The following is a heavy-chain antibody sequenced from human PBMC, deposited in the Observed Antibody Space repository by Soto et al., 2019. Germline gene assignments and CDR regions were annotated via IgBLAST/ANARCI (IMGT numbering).Heavy chain of an antibody. Sequence: QVQLVQSGAEVKKPGSSVTVSCKASGGTFSSYAISWVRQAPGQGLEWMGGIIPIFGTANYAQKFQGRVTITADESTSTAYMELSSLRSEGTAVYYCARGIMITFGGGIVRRGGLDYWGQGTLVTVSS. D-gene: IGHD3-16*02. J-gene: IGHJ4*02. V-gene: IGHV1-69*01. CDR2: IIPIFGTA. CDR1: GGTFSSYA. CDR3: ARGIMITFGGGIVRRGGLDY.